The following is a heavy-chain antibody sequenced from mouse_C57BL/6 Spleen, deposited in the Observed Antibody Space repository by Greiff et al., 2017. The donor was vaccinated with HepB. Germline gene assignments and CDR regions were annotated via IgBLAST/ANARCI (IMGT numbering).Heavy chain of an antibody. Sequence: VQLVESGPELVKPGASVKISCKASGYAFSSSWMNWVKQRPGKGLEWIGRIYPGDGDTNYNGKFKGKATLTADKSSSTAYMQLSSLTSEDSAVYFCARGDPYGNYFDYWGQGTTLTVSS. CDR2: IYPGDGDT. V-gene: IGHV1-82*01. CDR1: GYAFSSSW. J-gene: IGHJ2*01. CDR3: ARGDPYGNYFDY. D-gene: IGHD2-1*01.